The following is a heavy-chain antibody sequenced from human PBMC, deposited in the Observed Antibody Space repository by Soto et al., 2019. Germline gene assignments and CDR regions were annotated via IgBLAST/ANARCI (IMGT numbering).Heavy chain of an antibody. CDR1: GGTFSSYT. CDR3: ATTGIVGATDYDI. J-gene: IGHJ3*02. D-gene: IGHD1-26*01. Sequence: QVQLVQSGAEVKKPGSSVKVSCKASGGTFSSYTISWVRQAPGQGLEWMGRIIPILGIANYAQKFQGRVTITADKSTSTAYRELSSLRSEDTAVYYCATTGIVGATDYDIWGQGTMVTVSS. V-gene: IGHV1-69*02. CDR2: IIPILGIA.